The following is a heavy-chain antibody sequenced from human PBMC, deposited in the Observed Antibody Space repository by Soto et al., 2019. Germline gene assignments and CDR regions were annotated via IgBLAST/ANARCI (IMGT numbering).Heavy chain of an antibody. Sequence: QLQLVESGGGVVQPGRSLRLSCAVSGFTFSNYAMQWVRQAPGKGLEWVAIVSHDGNNQYYAASAKGRVTISRDPSETPLYLQVNSLRTQDTGVFYCTRHGATQMCRPWDFELWGRGTLVTVSS. CDR1: GFTFSNYA. D-gene: IGHD2-15*01. CDR3: TRHGATQMCRPWDFEL. CDR2: VSHDGNNQ. J-gene: IGHJ2*01. V-gene: IGHV3-30-3*01.